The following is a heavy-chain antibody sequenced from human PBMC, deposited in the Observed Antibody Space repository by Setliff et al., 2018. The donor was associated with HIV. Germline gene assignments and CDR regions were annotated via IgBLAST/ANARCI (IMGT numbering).Heavy chain of an antibody. J-gene: IGHJ4*02. V-gene: IGHV3-11*01. CDR3: ARVLGAARRGTAAARGYFDY. CDR2: ISSSGSTI. D-gene: IGHD3-16*01. CDR1: GFTFSDYY. Sequence: GGSLRLSCAASGFTFSDYYMSWIRQAPGKGLEWVSYISSSGSTIYYADSVKGRFTISRDNSKNTLYLQMNSLRAEDTAVYYCARVLGAARRGTAAARGYFDYWGQGTLVTVSS.